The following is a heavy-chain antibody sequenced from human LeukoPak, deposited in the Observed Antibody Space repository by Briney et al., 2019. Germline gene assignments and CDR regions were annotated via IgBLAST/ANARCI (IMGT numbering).Heavy chain of an antibody. CDR3: ARDTITAMVAGAYYYMDV. D-gene: IGHD5-18*01. V-gene: IGHV3-7*01. CDR2: IKQDGSEK. J-gene: IGHJ6*03. Sequence: GGSLRLSCAASGFTFSSYWMSWVRQAPGKGLEWVANIKQDGSEKYYVDSVKGRFTISRDNAKNSLYLQMNSLRAEDTAVYYCARDTITAMVAGAYYYMDVWGKGTTVTVSS. CDR1: GFTFSSYW.